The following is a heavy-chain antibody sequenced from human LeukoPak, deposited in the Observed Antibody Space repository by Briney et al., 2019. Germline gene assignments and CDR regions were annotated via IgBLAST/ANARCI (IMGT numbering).Heavy chain of an antibody. CDR1: GLTFSNYG. D-gene: IGHD6-6*01. CDR2: ISFDGSNN. J-gene: IGHJ4*02. V-gene: IGHV3-30*18. Sequence: SGGSLRLSCTASGLTFSNYGMHWVRQAPGKGLEWVAVISFDGSNNAYLDSVKGRFTISRDNSKNTLYLHMNSLKAEDTAVYYCAKSVGAQPGFDFWGQGTLVTVSS. CDR3: AKSVGAQPGFDF.